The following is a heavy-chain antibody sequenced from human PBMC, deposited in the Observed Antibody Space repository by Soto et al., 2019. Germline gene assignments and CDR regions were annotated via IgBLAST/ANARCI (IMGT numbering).Heavy chain of an antibody. V-gene: IGHV3-48*02. CDR3: ARDTGTTFYYYGMDV. J-gene: IGHJ6*02. CDR2: ISSSSSTI. Sequence: GGSLRLSCAASGFTLSSYSMNCVRQAPGKGLEWVSYISSSSSTIYYADSVKGRFTISRDNAKNSLYLQMNSLRDEDTAVYYCARDTGTTFYYYGMDVWGQGTTVTVSS. CDR1: GFTLSSYS. D-gene: IGHD1-7*01.